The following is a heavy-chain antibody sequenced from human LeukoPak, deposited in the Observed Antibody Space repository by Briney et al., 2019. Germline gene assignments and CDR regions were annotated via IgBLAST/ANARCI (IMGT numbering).Heavy chain of an antibody. V-gene: IGHV3-30-3*01. D-gene: IGHD2-8*01. Sequence: PWGSLRLSCAAPGFTLRSYALHWVPQAPGKGLGWVAVISYDGSNKYYADSVKGRFTISRDNSKNTLYLQMNSLRAEDTAVYYCARERSVWDAFDIWGQGTMVTVSS. J-gene: IGHJ3*02. CDR1: GFTLRSYA. CDR2: ISYDGSNK. CDR3: ARERSVWDAFDI.